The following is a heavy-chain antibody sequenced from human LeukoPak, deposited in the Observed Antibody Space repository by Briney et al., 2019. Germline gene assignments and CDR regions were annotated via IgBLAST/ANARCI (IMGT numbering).Heavy chain of an antibody. D-gene: IGHD3-9*01. Sequence: PGRSLRLSCTVSGLTFSNYAIHWVRQAPGSGLEWVAVISNDGSQKYSGGSVKCRFSISRDNSKNTVILQMNNLRGEDTAVYYCTSPGATDWTDFDYWGQGALVTVSS. CDR1: GLTFSNYA. V-gene: IGHV3-30*03. CDR3: TSPGATDWTDFDY. J-gene: IGHJ4*02. CDR2: ISNDGSQK.